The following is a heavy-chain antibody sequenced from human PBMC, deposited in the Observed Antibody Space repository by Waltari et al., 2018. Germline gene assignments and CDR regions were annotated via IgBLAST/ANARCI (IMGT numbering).Heavy chain of an antibody. CDR2: ISYDGSNK. J-gene: IGHJ3*02. V-gene: IGHV3-30-3*01. CDR1: GFTFSSYA. CDR3: ARDRTGPRAFDI. Sequence: QVQLVESGGGVVQPGRSLRLSCASGFTFSSYAMHWVRQAPGKGLEWGAVISYDGSNKDYADSVKGRFTISRDNSKNTLYLQMNSLRAEDTAVYYCARDRTGPRAFDIWGQGTMVTVSS.